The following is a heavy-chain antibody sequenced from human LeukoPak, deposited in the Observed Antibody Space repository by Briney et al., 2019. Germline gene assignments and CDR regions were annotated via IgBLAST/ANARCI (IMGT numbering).Heavy chain of an antibody. CDR2: ISSSSSYI. Sequence: PGGSLRLSCAASGFTFSSYSMNWVRQAPGKGLEWVSSISSSSSYIYYADSVKGRFTIPRDNAKDSLYLQMNSLRAEDTAVYYCARALEAAAGTYNDAFDIWGQGTMVTVSS. CDR1: GFTFSSYS. CDR3: ARALEAAAGTYNDAFDI. V-gene: IGHV3-21*01. D-gene: IGHD6-13*01. J-gene: IGHJ3*02.